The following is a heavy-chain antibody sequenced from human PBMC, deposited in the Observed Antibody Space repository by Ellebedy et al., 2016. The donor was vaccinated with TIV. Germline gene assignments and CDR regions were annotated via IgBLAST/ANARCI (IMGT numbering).Heavy chain of an antibody. CDR2: MNPNSGKT. J-gene: IGHJ4*02. CDR1: GGTFSTHA. CDR3: ARFRFLEPRKEDY. V-gene: IGHV1-8*02. Sequence: ASVKVSCKASGGTFSTHAISWIRQAPGQGLEWMGWMNPNSGKTGYARTFQGRVTMTRNTSISTAYMELSYLRSDDTAVYYCARFRFLEPRKEDYWGQGTLVTVS. D-gene: IGHD3-3*01.